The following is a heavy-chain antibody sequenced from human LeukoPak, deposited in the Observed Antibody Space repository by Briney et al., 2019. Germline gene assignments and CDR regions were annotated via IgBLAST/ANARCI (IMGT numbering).Heavy chain of an antibody. CDR2: IKQDGSEK. J-gene: IGHJ6*02. Sequence: GGSLRLSCAASGFTFSSYWMSWVRQAPGKGLEWVANIKQDGSEKYYVDPVKGRFTISGDNAKNSLYLQMNRLRAEDTAVYYCARETYSSSWYGVDYYYGMDVWGQGSTVTVSS. D-gene: IGHD6-13*01. V-gene: IGHV3-7*01. CDR1: GFTFSSYW. CDR3: ARETYSSSWYGVDYYYGMDV.